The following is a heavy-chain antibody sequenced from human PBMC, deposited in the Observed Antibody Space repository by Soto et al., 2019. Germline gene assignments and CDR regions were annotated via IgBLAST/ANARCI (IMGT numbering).Heavy chain of an antibody. CDR2: IYYSGST. CDR1: GGSISSGGYY. V-gene: IGHV4-31*03. J-gene: IGHJ3*02. D-gene: IGHD3-22*01. Sequence: QVQLQESGPGLVKPSQTLSLTCTVSGGSISSGGYYWSWIRQHPGKGLEWIGYIYYSGSTYYNPSPKSRFTRSVDTAKNQFSLKRGSGTAADTAVFYWGRERGGGVVVITPDAFDIWGQGTMVTVSS. CDR3: GRERGGGVVVITPDAFDI.